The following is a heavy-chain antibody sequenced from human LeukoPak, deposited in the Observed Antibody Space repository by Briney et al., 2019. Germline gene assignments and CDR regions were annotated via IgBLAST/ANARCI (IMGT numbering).Heavy chain of an antibody. CDR1: RYTFTSYY. Sequence: GASVKVSCKASRYTFTSYYMHWVRQAPGQGLEWMGIINPSGGSTSYAQKFQGRVTMTRDTSTSTVYMELSSLRSEDTAVYYCARTEGRYSSGYYFDYWGQGTLVTVSS. CDR3: ARTEGRYSSGYYFDY. J-gene: IGHJ4*02. V-gene: IGHV1-46*01. D-gene: IGHD3-22*01. CDR2: INPSGGST.